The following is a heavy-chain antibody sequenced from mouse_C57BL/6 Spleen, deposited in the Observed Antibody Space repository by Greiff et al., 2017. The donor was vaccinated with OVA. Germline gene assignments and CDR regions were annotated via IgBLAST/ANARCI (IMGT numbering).Heavy chain of an antibody. CDR2: IRSKSSNYAT. J-gene: IGHJ2*01. D-gene: IGHD1-1*01. Sequence: EVKLVESGGGLVQPKGSLKLSCAASGFTFNTYAMHWVRQAPGKGLEWVARIRSKSSNYATYYADSVKDRFTISTDDSQSMLYLQMNSLKTEYTSMYYCGRDRGITTVWFFDYWGQGTTLTVSS. V-gene: IGHV10-3*01. CDR1: GFTFNTYA. CDR3: GRDRGITTVWFFDY.